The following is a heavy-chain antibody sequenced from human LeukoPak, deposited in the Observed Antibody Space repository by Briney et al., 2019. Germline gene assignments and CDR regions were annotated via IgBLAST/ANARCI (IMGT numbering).Heavy chain of an antibody. J-gene: IGHJ4*02. CDR1: GYSFTSYW. V-gene: IGHV5-51*01. D-gene: IGHD4-23*01. CDR3: ARHDYGGNSAGQGGY. Sequence: PGESLKISCKGSGYSFTSYWIGWVRQMPGKGLEWMGIIYPGDSDTRYSPSFQGQVTISADKSISTAYLQWSSLEASDTAMYYCARHDYGGNSAGQGGYWGQGTLVTVSS. CDR2: IYPGDSDT.